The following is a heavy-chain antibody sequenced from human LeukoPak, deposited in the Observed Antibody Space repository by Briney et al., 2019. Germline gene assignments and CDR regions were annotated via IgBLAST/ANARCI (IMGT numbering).Heavy chain of an antibody. CDR1: SGSLSGYY. CDR2: INRRGSA. CDR3: ARAHYGTASPAGGL. D-gene: IGHD1-1*01. J-gene: IGHJ4*02. Sequence: SETLSLTCAVYSGSLSGYYWSWIRQPPGRGLEWSGEINRRGSANYNPSLKSRVTVSVDTSKNQFSLKLSSVTAADTAVYYCARAHYGTASPAGGLWGQGTLVTVSS. V-gene: IGHV4-34*01.